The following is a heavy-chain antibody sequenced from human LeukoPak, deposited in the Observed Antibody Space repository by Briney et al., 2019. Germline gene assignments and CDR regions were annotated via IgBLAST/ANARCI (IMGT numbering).Heavy chain of an antibody. Sequence: SETLSLTCTVSRGSISISNFYWGWIRQPPGKGLEWIGNNYYSGSSYYNPSLKSRVTISVDTSENQFSLKLTSVTAADTAVYFCVSGTQYNWFDPWGQGTLVTVSS. CDR3: VSGTQYNWFDP. CDR1: RGSISISNFY. CDR2: NYYSGSS. J-gene: IGHJ5*02. D-gene: IGHD3-10*01. V-gene: IGHV4-39*01.